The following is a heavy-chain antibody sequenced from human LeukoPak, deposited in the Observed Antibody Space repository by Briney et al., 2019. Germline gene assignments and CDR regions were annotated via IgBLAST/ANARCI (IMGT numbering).Heavy chain of an antibody. D-gene: IGHD3-10*01. Sequence: ASVKVSCKASGYTFPGYNIHGMRRAPGQRLEWIGWINAGNGDTKSSQKFQGRVTISRDTIASTVYVDLSSLRSEDTAVYYCAGLGVNNYFDYWGQGTLVTVSS. V-gene: IGHV1-3*01. CDR2: INAGNGDT. CDR1: GYTFPGYN. CDR3: AGLGVNNYFDY. J-gene: IGHJ4*02.